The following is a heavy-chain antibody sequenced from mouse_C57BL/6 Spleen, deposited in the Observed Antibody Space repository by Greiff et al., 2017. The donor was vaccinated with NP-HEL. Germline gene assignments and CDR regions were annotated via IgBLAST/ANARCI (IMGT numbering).Heavy chain of an antibody. CDR3: TTNYDYDEGFAY. CDR2: ISPSSGYT. Sequence: QVQLQQSGAELAKPGASVKLSCKASGYTFPSYWMHWVNQRPGQGLEWIGYISPSSGYTKSNQIFKDKATLTADKSSSTAYMQLSSLTYEYSAVYFGTTNYDYDEGFAYWGQGTLVTVSA. D-gene: IGHD2-4*01. V-gene: IGHV1-7*01. CDR1: GYTFPSYW. J-gene: IGHJ3*01.